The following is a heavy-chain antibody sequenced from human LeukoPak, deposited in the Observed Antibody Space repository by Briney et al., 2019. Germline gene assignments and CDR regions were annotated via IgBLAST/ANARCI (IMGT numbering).Heavy chain of an antibody. CDR3: ASGPRGFDY. CDR1: GFTFSTYA. D-gene: IGHD3/OR15-3a*01. CDR2: ISDSGGTT. J-gene: IGHJ4*02. Sequence: PGGSLRLSCAASGFTFSTYAMSWVRQAPGKGLEWVSAISDSGGTTYYAESVKGRFTMSRDNSKNTLYLQMNSLRAEDTAVYYCASGPRGFDYWGQGTLVTVSS. V-gene: IGHV3-23*01.